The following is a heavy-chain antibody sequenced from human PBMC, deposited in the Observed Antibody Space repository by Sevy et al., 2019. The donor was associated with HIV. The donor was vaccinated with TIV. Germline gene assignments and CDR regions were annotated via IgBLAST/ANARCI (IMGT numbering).Heavy chain of an antibody. CDR1: GGSISSSYYY. CDR2: IYYSGSA. CDR3: ARRDYYGYSDS. V-gene: IGHV4-39*01. Sequence: SETLSLTCTVSGGSISSSYYYWGWIRQPPGKGLEWIGTIYYSGSAYYNSSLKSRVTIFIDTSNNQFSLRLSSVTAADTAVYYCARRDYYGYSDSWGQGTLVTVSS. D-gene: IGHD3-3*01. J-gene: IGHJ4*02.